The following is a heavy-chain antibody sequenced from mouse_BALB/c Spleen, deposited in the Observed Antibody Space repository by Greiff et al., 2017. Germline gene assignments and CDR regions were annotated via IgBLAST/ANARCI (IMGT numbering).Heavy chain of an antibody. D-gene: IGHD1-1*01. CDR1: GFSLTSYG. CDR2: IWAGGST. Sequence: QVQLQQSGPGLVAPSQSLSITCTVSGFSLTSYGVHWVRQPPGKGLEWLGVIWAGGSTNYNSALMSRLSISKDNSKSQVFLKMNSLQTDDTAMYYCARGDYYGSSYYYYAMDYWGQGTSVTVSS. CDR3: ARGDYYGSSYYYYAMDY. J-gene: IGHJ4*01. V-gene: IGHV2-9*02.